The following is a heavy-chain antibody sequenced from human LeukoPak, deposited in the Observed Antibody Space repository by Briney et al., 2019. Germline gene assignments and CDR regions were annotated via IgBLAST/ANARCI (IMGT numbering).Heavy chain of an antibody. V-gene: IGHV3-33*01. Sequence: GGSLRLSCAASGFTFSSYGMHWVRQAPGKGLEWVAVIWYDGSNKYYADSVKGRFTISRDNSKNTLYLQMNSLRAEDTAVYYCASAIDYYDSSGYSWGQGTLVTVSS. CDR1: GFTFSSYG. CDR3: ASAIDYYDSSGYS. J-gene: IGHJ4*02. CDR2: IWYDGSNK. D-gene: IGHD3-22*01.